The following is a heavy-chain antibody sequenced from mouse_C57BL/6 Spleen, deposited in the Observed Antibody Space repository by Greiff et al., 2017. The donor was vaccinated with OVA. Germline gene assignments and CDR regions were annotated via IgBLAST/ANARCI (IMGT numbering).Heavy chain of an antibody. J-gene: IGHJ3*01. V-gene: IGHV7-3*01. CDR3: ASLYDYGFAY. CDR1: GFTFTDYY. D-gene: IGHD2-4*01. Sequence: EVQGVESGGGLVQPGGSLSLSCAASGFTFTDYYMSWVRQPPGKALEWLGFIRNKANGYTTEYSASVKGRFTISRDNSQSILYLQMNALRVEDSATYYCASLYDYGFAYWGQGTLVTVSA. CDR2: IRNKANGYTT.